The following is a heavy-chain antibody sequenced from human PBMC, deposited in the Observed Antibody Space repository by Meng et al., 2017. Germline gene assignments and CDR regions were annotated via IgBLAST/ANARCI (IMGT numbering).Heavy chain of an antibody. Sequence: SETLSLTCTVSGGSISSSSYYWGWIRQPPGKGLEWIGSIYYSGSTYYNPSLKSRVTISVDTSKNQFSLKLSSVTAADTAVYYCARDPPAGTNYYYYGMDVWGQGTAVT. J-gene: IGHJ6*02. CDR3: ARDPPAGTNYYYYGMDV. D-gene: IGHD6-13*01. CDR1: GGSISSSSYY. V-gene: IGHV4-39*07. CDR2: IYYSGST.